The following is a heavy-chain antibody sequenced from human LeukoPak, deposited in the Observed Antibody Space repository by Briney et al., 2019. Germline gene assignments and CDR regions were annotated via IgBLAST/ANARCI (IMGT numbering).Heavy chain of an antibody. J-gene: IGHJ4*02. D-gene: IGHD4-17*01. CDR2: ISYDGSNK. CDR3: ASPPTTVTTYFDY. CDR1: GFTFSSYA. Sequence: GGSLRLSCAASGFTFSSYAMHWVRQAPGKGLEWVAVISYDGSNKYYADSVKGRFTISRDNSKNTLYLQMNSLRAEDTAVYYCASPPTTVTTYFDYWGQGTLVTVSS. V-gene: IGHV3-30-3*01.